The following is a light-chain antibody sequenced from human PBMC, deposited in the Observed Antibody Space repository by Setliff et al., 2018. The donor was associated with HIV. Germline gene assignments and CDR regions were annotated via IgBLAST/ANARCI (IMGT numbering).Light chain of an antibody. CDR1: RSSIGAGYE. J-gene: IGLJ1*01. CDR2: GNN. V-gene: IGLV1-40*01. Sequence: QSALTQPPSVSGAPGQRVTISCIGSRSSIGAGYEVHWYQQLPGTAPKLLIHGNNNRPSGVPDRFSGSKSGTSASLAITGLQAEDEADYYCQSCDSSLGGNYVFGTGTKVTVL. CDR3: QSCDSSLGGNYV.